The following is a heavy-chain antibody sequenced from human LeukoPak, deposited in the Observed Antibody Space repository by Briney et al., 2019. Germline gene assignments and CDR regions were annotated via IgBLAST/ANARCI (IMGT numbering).Heavy chain of an antibody. CDR2: ISAYNGNT. J-gene: IGHJ4*02. CDR1: GYTFTSYG. D-gene: IGHD3-10*01. Sequence: ASVKVSCKASGYTFTSYGISWVRQAPGQGLEWMGWISAYNGNTNYAQKLQGRVTMTTDTSTSTAYMELRSLRSDDTAVYYCARDSRITMVRGVIAVLDYWGQGTLVTVSS. V-gene: IGHV1-18*01. CDR3: ARDSRITMVRGVIAVLDY.